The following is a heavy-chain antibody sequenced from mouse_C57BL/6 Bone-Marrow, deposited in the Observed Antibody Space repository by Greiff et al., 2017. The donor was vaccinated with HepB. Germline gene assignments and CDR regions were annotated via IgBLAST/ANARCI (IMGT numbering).Heavy chain of an antibody. CDR2: IYPRSGNT. CDR1: GYTFTSYG. CDR3: ARRVYYGSRGWFAY. J-gene: IGHJ3*01. D-gene: IGHD1-1*01. V-gene: IGHV1-81*01. Sequence: QVQLKESGAELARPGASVKLSCKASGYTFTSYGISWVKQRTGQGLEWIGEIYPRSGNTYYNEKFKGKATLTADKSSSTAYMELRSLTSEDSAVYFCARRVYYGSRGWFAYWGQGTLVTVSA.